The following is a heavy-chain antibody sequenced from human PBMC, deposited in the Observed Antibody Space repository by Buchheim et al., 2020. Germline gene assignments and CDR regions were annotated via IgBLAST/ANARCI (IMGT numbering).Heavy chain of an antibody. J-gene: IGHJ4*02. V-gene: IGHV3-30*02. Sequence: QVQLVESGGGVVQPGRSLRLSCAASGFTFSSYGMHWVRQAPGKGLEWVAFIRYDGSNKYYADSVKGRFTISRDNSKNTLYLQMNRLRAEDTAVYYCAREGGGSGGPGSYFDYWGQGTL. D-gene: IGHD2-8*02. CDR2: IRYDGSNK. CDR1: GFTFSSYG. CDR3: AREGGGSGGPGSYFDY.